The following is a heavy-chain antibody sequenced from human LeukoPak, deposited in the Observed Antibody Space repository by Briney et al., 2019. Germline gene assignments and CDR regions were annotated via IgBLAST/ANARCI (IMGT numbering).Heavy chain of an antibody. CDR2: IYYSGST. J-gene: IGHJ4*02. D-gene: IGHD6-13*01. V-gene: IGHV4-39*01. CDR1: GFTFSSYA. CDR3: ARHGSSSWYYFDY. Sequence: GPLRLSCAASGFTFSSYAMSWVRQAPGKGLEWIGSIYYSGSTYYNPSLKSRVTISVDTSKNQFSLKLSSVTAADTAVYYCARHGSSSWYYFDYWGQGTLVTVSS.